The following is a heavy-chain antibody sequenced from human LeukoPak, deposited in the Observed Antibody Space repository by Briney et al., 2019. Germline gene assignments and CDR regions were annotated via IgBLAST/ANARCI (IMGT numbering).Heavy chain of an antibody. CDR3: AKLNDYGDYGSLDY. V-gene: IGHV3-30*18. CDR2: MSYDGSNK. Sequence: GGSLRLSCAASGFTFSNYGMHWVRQAPGKGLEWVAVMSYDGSNKYYADSVKGRFTISRDNSKNTLYLQMNSLRAEDTAVYYCAKLNDYGDYGSLDYWGQGTLVTVSS. J-gene: IGHJ4*02. D-gene: IGHD4-17*01. CDR1: GFTFSNYG.